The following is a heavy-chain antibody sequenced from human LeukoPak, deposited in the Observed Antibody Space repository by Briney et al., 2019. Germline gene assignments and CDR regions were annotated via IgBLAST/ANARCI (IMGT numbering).Heavy chain of an antibody. CDR3: AELGITMIGGV. CDR2: IWYDGSNK. J-gene: IGHJ6*04. CDR1: GFTFSSYG. D-gene: IGHD3-10*02. Sequence: QPGGSLRLSCAASGFTFSSYGMHWVRQAPGKGLEWVAFIWYDGSNKYYADSVKGRFTISRDNAKNSLYLQMNSLRAEDTAVYYCAELGITMIGGVWGKGTTVTISS. V-gene: IGHV3-33*03.